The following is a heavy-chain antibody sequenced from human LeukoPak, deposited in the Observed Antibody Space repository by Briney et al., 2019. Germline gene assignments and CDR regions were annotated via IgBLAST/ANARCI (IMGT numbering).Heavy chain of an antibody. Sequence: GGSLRLSCAASGFTFSDYYMSWIRQAPGKGLEWVSYISSSGSTIYYADSVKGRFTISRDNAKNSLYLQMNSLRAEDTAVYYCARRERFLEWLADYWGQGTLVTVSS. D-gene: IGHD3-3*01. CDR3: ARRERFLEWLADY. J-gene: IGHJ4*02. V-gene: IGHV3-11*01. CDR1: GFTFSDYY. CDR2: ISSSGSTI.